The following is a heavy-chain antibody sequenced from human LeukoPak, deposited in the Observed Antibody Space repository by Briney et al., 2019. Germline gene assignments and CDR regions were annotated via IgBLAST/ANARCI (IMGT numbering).Heavy chain of an antibody. CDR2: INWNGGST. CDR1: GFTFDDYG. J-gene: IGHJ4*02. Sequence: PGGSLRLSCAASGFTFDDYGMSWVRQAPGKGLEWVSGINWNGGSTGYADSVKGRFTISRDNAKNSLYLQMNSLRAEDTALYYCARYYYDSSGYYGAFDYWGLGTLVTVSS. D-gene: IGHD3-22*01. CDR3: ARYYYDSSGYYGAFDY. V-gene: IGHV3-20*04.